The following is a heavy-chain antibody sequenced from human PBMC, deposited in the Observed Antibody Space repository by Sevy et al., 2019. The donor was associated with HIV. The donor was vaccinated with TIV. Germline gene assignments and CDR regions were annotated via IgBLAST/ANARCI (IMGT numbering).Heavy chain of an antibody. CDR3: ARANAYLTSDAFDL. J-gene: IGHJ3*01. V-gene: IGHV4-31*03. CDR1: GGSISSLNYY. Sequence: SETLSLTCTVSGGSISSLNYYWNWIRQHPGKGLEWIGYISYSGRTSYNPSLKSRLTISLDTSKNQFSLRLSSVTAADTALFYCARANAYLTSDAFDLWGQGTMVTVSS. CDR2: ISYSGRT. D-gene: IGHD1-26*01.